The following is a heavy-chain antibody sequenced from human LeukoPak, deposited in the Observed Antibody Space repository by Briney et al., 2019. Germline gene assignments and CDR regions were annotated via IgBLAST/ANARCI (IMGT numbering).Heavy chain of an antibody. Sequence: GGSLRLSCAASGITLSVYWMSWVRQAPGKGLEWVANIRQDGSEKYYRDSVQGRFTISRDNAKNSLYLQMNSLRAEDTAVYYCARSGSGYFDYWGQGSLATVSS. CDR2: IRQDGSEK. CDR3: ARSGSGYFDY. CDR1: GITLSVYW. J-gene: IGHJ4*02. V-gene: IGHV3-7*01.